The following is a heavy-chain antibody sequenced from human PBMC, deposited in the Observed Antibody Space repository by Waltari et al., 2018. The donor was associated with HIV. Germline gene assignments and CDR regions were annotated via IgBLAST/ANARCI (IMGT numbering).Heavy chain of an antibody. Sequence: EVQLVQSGAEVKKPGESLTISCKGSGYSFTSYWIGWVRQMHGKGLEWMGIIYPGDSDTRYSPSFQGQVTISADKSISTAYLQWSSLKASDTAMYYCARHESYYDILTGLFDYWGQGTLVTVSS. D-gene: IGHD3-9*01. CDR2: IYPGDSDT. V-gene: IGHV5-51*01. CDR3: ARHESYYDILTGLFDY. CDR1: GYSFTSYW. J-gene: IGHJ4*02.